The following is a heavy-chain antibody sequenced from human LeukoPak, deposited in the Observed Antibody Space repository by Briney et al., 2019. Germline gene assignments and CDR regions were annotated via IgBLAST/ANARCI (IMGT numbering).Heavy chain of an antibody. J-gene: IGHJ4*02. CDR1: AFTFSNAW. CDR2: IKSKTDGGTT. V-gene: IGHV3-15*01. D-gene: IGHD3-16*02. CDR3: TTDAAFPTNYDYVWGSYRSGKSCDY. Sequence: AGSLRLSCPASAFTFSNAWMSWVRQAPGKGLGWVGRIKSKTDGGTTEYAAPVKGRFTISRDDSKNTLYLQMNSLKTEDTAVYYCTTDAAFPTNYDYVWGSYRSGKSCDYWGQGTLVTVSS.